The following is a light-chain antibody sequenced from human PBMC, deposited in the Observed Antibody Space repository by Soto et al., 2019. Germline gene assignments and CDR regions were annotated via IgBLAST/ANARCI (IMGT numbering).Light chain of an antibody. CDR1: NSDVGGYNY. V-gene: IGLV2-11*01. CDR2: DVN. CDR3: CSYAGSYTYV. Sequence: QSALTQPRSVSGSPRQSVTISCTGTNSDVGGYNYVSWYQQHPGKAPKLMIYDVNKRPSGVPDRFSGSKSGNTASLTISGLQAEDEADYYCCSYAGSYTYVFGTGTKLTVL. J-gene: IGLJ1*01.